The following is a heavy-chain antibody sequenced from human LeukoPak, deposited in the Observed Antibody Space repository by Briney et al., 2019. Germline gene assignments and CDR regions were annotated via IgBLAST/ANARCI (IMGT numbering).Heavy chain of an antibody. J-gene: IGHJ6*02. Sequence: GASVKVSCKASGYTFTSYDINWVRQATGQGLEWMGWMNPNSGNTGYAQKFQGWVTMTRDTSISTAYMELSRLRSDDTAVYYCARSRKDYYYGMDVWGQGTTVTVSS. CDR1: GYTFTSYD. V-gene: IGHV1-8*01. CDR3: ARSRKDYYYGMDV. D-gene: IGHD6-13*01. CDR2: MNPNSGNT.